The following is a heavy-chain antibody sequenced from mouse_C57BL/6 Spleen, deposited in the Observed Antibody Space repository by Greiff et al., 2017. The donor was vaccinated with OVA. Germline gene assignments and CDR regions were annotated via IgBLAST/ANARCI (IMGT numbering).Heavy chain of an antibody. Sequence: DVKLVESGGGLVQPTGSLKLSCAASGFTFNTYAMHWVRQAPGKGLEWVARIRSKSSNYATYYADSVKDRFTISRDDSQSMLYLQMNNLKTEDTAMYYCVRERLGREVWYFDVWGTGTTVTVSS. CDR1: GFTFNTYA. D-gene: IGHD4-1*01. J-gene: IGHJ1*03. CDR2: IRSKSSNYAT. CDR3: VRERLGREVWYFDV. V-gene: IGHV10-3*01.